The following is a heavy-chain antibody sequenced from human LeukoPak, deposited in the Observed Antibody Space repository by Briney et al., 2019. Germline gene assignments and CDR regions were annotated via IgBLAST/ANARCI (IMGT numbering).Heavy chain of an antibody. Sequence: GRSLRLSCSASGFTFGAYAMHWVRQSPGKGLEWVALISYDGNNEWYADSVKGRFTVSRDNSKNTLYLQMNSQRVEDTAVYYCARGHPHGWELYLDYWGQGTLVTVSS. J-gene: IGHJ4*02. CDR3: ARGHPHGWELYLDY. CDR2: ISYDGNNE. V-gene: IGHV3-30*04. CDR1: GFTFGAYA. D-gene: IGHD1-26*01.